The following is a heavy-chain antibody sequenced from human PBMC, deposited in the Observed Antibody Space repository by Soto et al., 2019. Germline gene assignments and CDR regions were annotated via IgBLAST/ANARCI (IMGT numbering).Heavy chain of an antibody. CDR1: GGSINAYY. D-gene: IGHD3-22*01. V-gene: IGHV4-59*01. CDR2: VHYCGAT. Sequence: PSETLSLTCTVSGGSINAYYWNWIRQPPGKGLEWIGYVHYCGATKFRSCLKSRLDISVDTSEQQFSLKLISVTGQITAVYYGASLLLDAGSEASGYDTFHVCGPGTIVTV. CDR3: ASLLLDAGSEASGYDTFHV. J-gene: IGHJ3*01.